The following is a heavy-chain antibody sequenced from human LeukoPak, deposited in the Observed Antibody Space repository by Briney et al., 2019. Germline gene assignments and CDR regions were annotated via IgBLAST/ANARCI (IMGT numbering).Heavy chain of an antibody. J-gene: IGHJ2*01. V-gene: IGHV4-39*07. CDR3: ARYSSTWPYWYFDL. Sequence: PSETLSLTCTVSGGSISSSSYYRGWIRQPPGKGLEWIGYISHSGSTYYNPSLKSRVTISVDRSKNQFSLKLTSVTAADTAVYYCARYSSTWPYWYFDLWGRGTLVTVSS. CDR1: GGSISSSSYY. CDR2: ISHSGST. D-gene: IGHD6-13*01.